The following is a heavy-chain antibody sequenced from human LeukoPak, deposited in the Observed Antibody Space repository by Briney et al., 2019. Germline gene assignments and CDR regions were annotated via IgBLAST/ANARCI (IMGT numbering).Heavy chain of an antibody. D-gene: IGHD3-3*01. CDR2: INHSGST. CDR1: GGSFSGYY. CDR3: ARHVHSITIFGVVIKSWFDP. Sequence: SETLSLTCAVHGGSFSGYYWSWIRQPPGKGLEWIGEINHSGSTYYNPSLKSRVTISVDTSKNQFSLKLSSVTAADTAVYYCARHVHSITIFGVVIKSWFDPWGQGTLVTVSS. J-gene: IGHJ5*02. V-gene: IGHV4-34*01.